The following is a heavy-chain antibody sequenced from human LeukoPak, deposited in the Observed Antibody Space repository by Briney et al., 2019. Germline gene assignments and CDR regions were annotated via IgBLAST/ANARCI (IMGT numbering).Heavy chain of an antibody. CDR2: MNPSGGST. V-gene: IGHV1-46*01. CDR1: GYTFTSYY. Sequence: ASVKVSCKASGYTFTSYYMHWVRQAPGQGLEWMAIMNPSGGSTSSAQKFQGRVTMTRDTSTSTVYMELSGLRSEDTAVYYCARAGVITAADYWGQGTLVTVSS. D-gene: IGHD3-16*02. CDR3: ARAGVITAADY. J-gene: IGHJ4*02.